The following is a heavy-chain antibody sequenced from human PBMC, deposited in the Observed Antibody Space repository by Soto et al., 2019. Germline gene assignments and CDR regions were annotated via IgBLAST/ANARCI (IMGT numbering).Heavy chain of an antibody. CDR3: TRNGSDYVWGTTASNDAFDI. J-gene: IGHJ3*02. CDR2: IRSKANSYAT. V-gene: IGHV3-73*02. D-gene: IGHD3-16*01. CDR1: GFTFSGSA. Sequence: EVQLVESGGGLVQPGGSLKLSCAASGFTFSGSAMHWVRQASGKGLEWVGRIRSKANSYATAYAASVKGRFTISRDDSKNTAYLQMNSLKTEDTAVYYCTRNGSDYVWGTTASNDAFDIWGQGTMVTVSS.